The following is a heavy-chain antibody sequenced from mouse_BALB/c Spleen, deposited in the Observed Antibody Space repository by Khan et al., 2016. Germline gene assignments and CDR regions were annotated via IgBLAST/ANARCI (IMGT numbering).Heavy chain of an antibody. CDR2: IHYRGST. V-gene: IGHV3-1*02. CDR1: GYSITSGYS. CDR3: ARWNGYYAKDY. J-gene: IGHJ4*01. Sequence: EVQLQESGPDLVKPSQSLSLTCTVTGYSITSGYSWHWIRQFPGNKLEWMGYIHYRGSTNYNPSLQSRISITRDTSKNQFFLQLNSVTTEDTATYYCARWNGYYAKDYGGQGTSVTVSS.